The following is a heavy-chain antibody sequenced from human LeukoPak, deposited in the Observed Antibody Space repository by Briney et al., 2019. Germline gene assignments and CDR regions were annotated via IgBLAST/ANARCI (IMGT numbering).Heavy chain of an antibody. CDR3: ARRSLDYYYYMDV. Sequence: GESLKISCKGSGYSFTSYWIGWVRQTPGKGLEWMGIIYPGDSDTRYSPSFQGQVTISADKSISTAYLQWSSLKASGTAMYYCARRSLDYYYYMDVWGKGTTVTVSS. CDR2: IYPGDSDT. J-gene: IGHJ6*03. D-gene: IGHD3-10*01. V-gene: IGHV5-51*01. CDR1: GYSFTSYW.